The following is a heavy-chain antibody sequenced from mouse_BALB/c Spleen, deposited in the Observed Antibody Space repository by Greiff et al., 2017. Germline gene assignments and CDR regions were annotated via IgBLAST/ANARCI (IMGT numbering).Heavy chain of an antibody. D-gene: IGHD2-1*01. CDR1: GYTFTDYA. CDR2: ISTYYGDA. CDR3: ARSDGNSTYYYAMDY. V-gene: IGHV1S137*01. J-gene: IGHJ4*01. Sequence: VKLQESGAELVRPGVSVKISCKGSGYTFTDYAMHWVKQSHAKSLEWIGVISTYYGDASYNQKFKGKATMTVDKSSSTAYMELARLTSEDSAIYYCARSDGNSTYYYAMDYWGQGTSVTVSS.